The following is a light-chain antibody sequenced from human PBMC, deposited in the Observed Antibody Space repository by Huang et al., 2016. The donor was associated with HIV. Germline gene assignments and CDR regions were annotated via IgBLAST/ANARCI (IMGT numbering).Light chain of an antibody. CDR1: QSVLYNSNNKSY. J-gene: IGKJ2*01. Sequence: DIVMTQSPDSLAVSLGERATINCKSSQSVLYNSNNKSYLAWYQYKPGQPPNLLIYWASTRESGVPDRFSGSGSGTAFTLTISSLQAEDVAVYYCHQYYSTPPTFGQGTKLQIK. CDR2: WAS. V-gene: IGKV4-1*01. CDR3: HQYYSTPPT.